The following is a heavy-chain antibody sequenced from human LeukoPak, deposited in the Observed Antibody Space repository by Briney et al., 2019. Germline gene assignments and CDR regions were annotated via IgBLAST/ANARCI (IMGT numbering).Heavy chain of an antibody. V-gene: IGHV1-46*01. D-gene: IGHD5/OR15-5a*01. CDR2: INPSGGST. Sequence: GASVKVSCKASGYTFTGYYMHWVRQAPGQGLEWMGIINPSGGSTSYAQKFQGRVTMTRDMSTSTVYMELSSLRSEDTAVYYCARSSLVVYAPFDYWGQGTLVTVSS. CDR1: GYTFTGYY. CDR3: ARSSLVVYAPFDY. J-gene: IGHJ4*02.